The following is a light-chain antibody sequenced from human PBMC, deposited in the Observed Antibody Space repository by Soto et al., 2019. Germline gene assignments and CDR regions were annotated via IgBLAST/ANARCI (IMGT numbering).Light chain of an antibody. V-gene: IGKV1-9*01. CDR3: QQLNNYPLT. CDR2: AAS. CDR1: QGISSY. J-gene: IGKJ3*01. Sequence: DIQLTQSPSFLSASVGDRVTITCRASQGISSYLAWYQQKPGKAPKLLIYAASTLQSGVPSRFSGSGAGTEFTLIISSLQPEDFATYYCQQLNNYPLTFGPGTKVDIK.